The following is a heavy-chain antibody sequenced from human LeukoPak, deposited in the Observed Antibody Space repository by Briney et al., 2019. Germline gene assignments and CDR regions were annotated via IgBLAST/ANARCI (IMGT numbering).Heavy chain of an antibody. CDR1: GFTFSSYA. Sequence: GGSLRLSCAASGFTFSSYAMSWVRQAPGKGLEWVSAISGGGGITYYADSVKGRFTISRDNSKNTLFLQMNSLRAEDTAVYYCAKAIGATYYYASGSYYFDYWGQGTLVTVSS. D-gene: IGHD3-10*01. CDR3: AKAIGATYYYASGSYYFDY. V-gene: IGHV3-23*01. CDR2: ISGGGGIT. J-gene: IGHJ4*02.